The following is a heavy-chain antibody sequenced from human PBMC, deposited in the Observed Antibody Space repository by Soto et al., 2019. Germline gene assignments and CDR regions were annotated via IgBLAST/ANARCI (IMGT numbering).Heavy chain of an antibody. CDR3: AKHGASSGSVFDC. D-gene: IGHD6-19*01. CDR2: IYYSGST. V-gene: IGHV4-39*01. J-gene: IGHJ4*02. CDR1: GDSMSSTTYC. Sequence: SVTLSLTCTVSGDSMSSTTYCWSWIRQPPGKGLEWIGSIYYSGSTYYSPSLKSRVTISVDTSKNQFSLKLNSVTAADTAVYYCAKHGASSGSVFDCWGQGTLVTVSS.